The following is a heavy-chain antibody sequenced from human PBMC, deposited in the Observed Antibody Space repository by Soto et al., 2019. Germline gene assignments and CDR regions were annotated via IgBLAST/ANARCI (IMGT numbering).Heavy chain of an antibody. CDR2: IYHSGST. J-gene: IGHJ5*02. Sequence: PSETLSLTCAVSGGYISSSNWWSWVRQPPGKGLEWIGEIYHSGSTNYNPSLKSRVTISVDKSKNQFSLKLSSVTAADTAVYYCARDHRQGYDFWSGYYLLQINNWFDPWGQGTLVTVSS. D-gene: IGHD3-3*01. CDR1: GGYISSSNW. CDR3: ARDHRQGYDFWSGYYLLQINNWFDP. V-gene: IGHV4-4*02.